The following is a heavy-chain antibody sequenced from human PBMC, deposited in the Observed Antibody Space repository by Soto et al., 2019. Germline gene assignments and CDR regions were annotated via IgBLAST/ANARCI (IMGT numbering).Heavy chain of an antibody. CDR1: GFTFSSYA. CDR2: ISYDGSNK. Sequence: PGGSLRLSCAASGFTFSSYAMHWVRQAPGKGLEWVAVISYDGSNKYYADSVKGRFTISRDNSKNTLYLQMNSLRAEDTAVYYCARDNFSYAFDYWGQGTLVTVSS. V-gene: IGHV3-30-3*01. D-gene: IGHD5-18*01. CDR3: ARDNFSYAFDY. J-gene: IGHJ4*02.